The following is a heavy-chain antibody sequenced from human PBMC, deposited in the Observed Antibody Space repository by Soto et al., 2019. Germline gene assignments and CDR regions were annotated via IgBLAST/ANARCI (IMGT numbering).Heavy chain of an antibody. J-gene: IGHJ4*02. V-gene: IGHV3-23*01. D-gene: IGHD2-15*01. Sequence: VHLLESGGGFVQPGGSLKLSCVVSGFSFGNSPMSWVRQAPGRGLEWVSAITEAGGGIYYATSVKGRFVVSRDNSKNTLFLEMNNLRVDDTATYYCAKNLPVGGLYYWCPPANWGQGVVVTVSS. CDR2: ITEAGGGI. CDR1: GFSFGNSP. CDR3: AKNLPVGGLYYWCPPAN.